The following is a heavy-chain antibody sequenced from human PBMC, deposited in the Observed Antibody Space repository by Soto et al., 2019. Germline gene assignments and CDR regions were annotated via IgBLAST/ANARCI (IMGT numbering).Heavy chain of an antibody. Sequence: PGGSLRLSCAASGFTFSDHFMSWIRQAPGKGLEWISYMTPSGSSRSYADSVKGRFTISRDNAKNSLYLQMNSLRGDDTAVYYCARDQDIVVAPGAYGMDVWGQGTTVTVSS. D-gene: IGHD2-2*01. V-gene: IGHV3-11*01. CDR1: GFTFSDHF. CDR3: ARDQDIVVAPGAYGMDV. J-gene: IGHJ6*02. CDR2: MTPSGSSR.